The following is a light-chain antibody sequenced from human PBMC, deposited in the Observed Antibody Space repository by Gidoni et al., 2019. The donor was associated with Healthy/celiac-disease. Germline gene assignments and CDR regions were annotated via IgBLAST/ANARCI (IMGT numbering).Light chain of an antibody. V-gene: IGKV1-5*01. CDR1: QSTSSW. CDR3: QQYNSYSVT. CDR2: DAS. Sequence: DIQLTQPPSTLSASGGDRVTITCRASQSTSSWLAWYQQKPGKAPKLLIYDASSLESGVPSRFSGSGSGTEFTLTISSLQPDDFATYCCQQYNSYSVTFGQXTKVEIK. J-gene: IGKJ1*01.